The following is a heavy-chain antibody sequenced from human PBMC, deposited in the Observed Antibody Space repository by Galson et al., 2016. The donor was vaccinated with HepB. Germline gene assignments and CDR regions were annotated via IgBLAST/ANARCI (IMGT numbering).Heavy chain of an antibody. CDR2: ISRDSGEI. D-gene: IGHD3-22*01. Sequence: SLRLSCAASGFTFDDYAMHWVRQAPGRGLEWVSGISRDSGEIGYADSVMARFTISSDNAKNSLYLQMNSLRTEDTAFYFCAKGIPRGDSGGYYRPFDYWGQGTLVTVSS. CDR1: GFTFDDYA. V-gene: IGHV3-9*01. J-gene: IGHJ4*02. CDR3: AKGIPRGDSGGYYRPFDY.